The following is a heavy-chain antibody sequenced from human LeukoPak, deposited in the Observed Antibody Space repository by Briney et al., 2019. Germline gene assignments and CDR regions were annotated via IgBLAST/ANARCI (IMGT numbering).Heavy chain of an antibody. CDR3: ARDLSVVGGLDY. CDR1: GGSFSGYY. J-gene: IGHJ4*02. D-gene: IGHD2-15*01. Sequence: KASETLSLTCAVYGGSFSGYYWSWIRQPPGKGLEWIGEINHSGSTNYNPSLKSRVTISVDTSKNQFSLELSSVTAADTAVYYCARDLSVVGGLDYWGQGTLVTVSS. V-gene: IGHV4-34*01. CDR2: INHSGST.